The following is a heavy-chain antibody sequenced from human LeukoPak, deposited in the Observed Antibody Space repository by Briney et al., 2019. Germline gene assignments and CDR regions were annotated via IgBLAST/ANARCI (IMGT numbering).Heavy chain of an antibody. D-gene: IGHD2-15*01. CDR1: GGSVSSGSYY. CDR3: ARASGEIVVVVADLTFDY. CDR2: IYYSGST. J-gene: IGHJ4*02. V-gene: IGHV4-61*01. Sequence: SSETLSLTCTVSGGSVSSGSYYWSWIRQPPGKGLEWIGCIYYSGSTNYNPSLKSRVTISVDTSKNQFSLKLSSVTAADTAVYYCARASGEIVVVVADLTFDYWGQGTLVTVSS.